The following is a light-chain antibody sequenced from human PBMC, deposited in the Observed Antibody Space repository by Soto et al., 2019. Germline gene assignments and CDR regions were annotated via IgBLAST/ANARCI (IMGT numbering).Light chain of an antibody. CDR1: QSVSSN. Sequence: IVMTQSPATLSVSPWERATLSCRASQSVSSNLAWYQQKPGQAPRLLIYGASNRATGIPDRFSGSGSATDFTLTISRLEPEDFAVYYCQQRSNWPRTFGQGTKVDIK. CDR3: QQRSNWPRT. V-gene: IGKV3-11*01. CDR2: GAS. J-gene: IGKJ1*01.